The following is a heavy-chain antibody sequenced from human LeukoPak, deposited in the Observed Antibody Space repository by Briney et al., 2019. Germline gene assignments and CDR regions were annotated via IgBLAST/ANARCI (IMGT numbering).Heavy chain of an antibody. CDR2: ISSSGST. V-gene: IGHV4-61*02. CDR1: GDSISSGDYY. J-gene: IGHJ4*02. D-gene: IGHD3-10*01. Sequence: SETLSLTCTVSGDSISSGDYYWSWIRQPAGKGLEWIGRISSSGSTNYNPSLKSRVTISVDTSKNQFSLKLSSVTAADTAVYYCAREGVLWFGEQSYFDYWGQGTLVTVSS. CDR3: AREGVLWFGEQSYFDY.